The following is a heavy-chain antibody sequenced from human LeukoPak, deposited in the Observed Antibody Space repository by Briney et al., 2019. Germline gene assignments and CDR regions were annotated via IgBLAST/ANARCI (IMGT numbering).Heavy chain of an antibody. V-gene: IGHV3-64D*06. D-gene: IGHD6-19*01. J-gene: IGHJ4*02. Sequence: PGGSLRLSCSASGFIFSSSAMHWVRQAPGKGLEYVSAISSNGGSTYYADSVKGRFIISRDNSKNTLYLQMSSLRAEDTAVYYCVKVPSSIAVAGFHFDYWGQGTLVTVSS. CDR2: ISSNGGST. CDR3: VKVPSSIAVAGFHFDY. CDR1: GFIFSSSA.